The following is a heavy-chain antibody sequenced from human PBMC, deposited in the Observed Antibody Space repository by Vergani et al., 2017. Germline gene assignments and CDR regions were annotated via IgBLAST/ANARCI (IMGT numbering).Heavy chain of an antibody. V-gene: IGHV3-21*01. D-gene: IGHD4-17*01. CDR2: ISSSSSDI. J-gene: IGHJ4*02. CDR3: ARGGLTVTTLLVD. Sequence: EVQMVESGGGLVKPGGSLRLSCVASGFTFSHYSMNWVRQAPGKGLEWVSSISSSSSDIYYADSVKGRFTISRDNAKNSLYLQMNSLRAEDTAVYYCARGGLTVTTLLVDWGQGTLVTVSS. CDR1: GFTFSHYS.